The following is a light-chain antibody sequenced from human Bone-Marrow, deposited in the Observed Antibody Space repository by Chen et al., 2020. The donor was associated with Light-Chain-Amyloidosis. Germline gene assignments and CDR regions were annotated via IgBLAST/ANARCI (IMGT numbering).Light chain of an antibody. Sequence: QSALTQPASVSGSPGQSITISCTGTSGDVGTYNYASWYQQHPCKAPKVMIYAVSNRPSGVSNRFSGSKAGNTASLTISGLQAEDEADYHCQSADSGTSYRAVVFGGGTKLTVL. CDR1: SGDVGTYNY. CDR3: QSADSGTSYRAVV. V-gene: IGLV2-14*01. CDR2: AVS. J-gene: IGLJ2*01.